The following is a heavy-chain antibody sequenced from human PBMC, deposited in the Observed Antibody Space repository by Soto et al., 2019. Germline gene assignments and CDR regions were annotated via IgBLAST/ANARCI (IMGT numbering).Heavy chain of an antibody. V-gene: IGHV4-61*08. J-gene: IGHJ5*02. CDR1: GAALSSGGYF. Sequence: PSETLSLTSTGSGAALSSGGYFYTWVRQPPGKGLEWLGYIYYSGGTNYNPSLKSRVTISLDKSKSQFSLRLISVTAADTAVYYCTREQSDDNYFDPWGQGTLVTVSS. CDR3: TREQSDDNYFDP. CDR2: IYYSGGT. D-gene: IGHD6-19*01.